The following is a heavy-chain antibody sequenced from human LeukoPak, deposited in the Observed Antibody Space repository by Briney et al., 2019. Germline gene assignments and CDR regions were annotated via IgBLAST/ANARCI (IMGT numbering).Heavy chain of an antibody. CDR3: ARGRSRSYPDY. Sequence: SQTLSLTPALSVVSLSSYYSGCIPPTPREGAERIGYIYYSGSTSYNPSLKSRVTISVDAATTKYSLKLSSVTAADTAVYYCARGRSRSYPDYWCRGNVIRVS. D-gene: IGHD1-26*01. J-gene: IGHJ4*02. CDR1: VVSLSSYY. CDR2: IYYSGST. V-gene: IGHV4-59*01.